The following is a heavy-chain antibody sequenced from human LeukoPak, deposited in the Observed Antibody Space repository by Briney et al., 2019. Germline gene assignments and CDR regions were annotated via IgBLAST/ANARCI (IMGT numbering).Heavy chain of an antibody. D-gene: IGHD3-22*01. Sequence: GGSLRLSCTASGLTFSSYVMSWVHQAPGKGLEWVSTISASGGSTQYADSVKGRFIISRDNSKNTLYLQMNSLRADDTAVYYCAPPRGDSSGYYYVYWGQGTLVTVSS. V-gene: IGHV3-23*01. CDR3: APPRGDSSGYYYVY. CDR1: GLTFSSYV. CDR2: ISASGGST. J-gene: IGHJ4*02.